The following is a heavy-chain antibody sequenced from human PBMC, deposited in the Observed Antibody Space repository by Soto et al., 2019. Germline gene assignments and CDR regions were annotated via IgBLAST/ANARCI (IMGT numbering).Heavy chain of an antibody. D-gene: IGHD3-22*01. CDR3: ATERDSSGYDNYFDY. CDR2: FDPEDGET. CDR1: GYTLTELS. Sequence: ASVKVSCKVSGYTLTELSMHWLRQAPGKGLEWMGGFDPEDGETIYAQKFQGRVTMTEDTSTDTAYMELSSLRSEDTAVYYCATERDSSGYDNYFDYWGQGTLVTVSS. V-gene: IGHV1-24*01. J-gene: IGHJ4*02.